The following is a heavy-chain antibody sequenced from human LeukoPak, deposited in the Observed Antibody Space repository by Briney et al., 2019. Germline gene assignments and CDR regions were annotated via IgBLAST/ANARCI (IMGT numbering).Heavy chain of an antibody. V-gene: IGHV3-21*01. CDR3: ARVAFYWYFDL. CDR1: GFTFSSYS. Sequence: GGSLRLSCAASGFTFSSYSMNWVRQAPGKVLEWVSSISSSSSYIYYADSVKGRFTISRDNAKNSLYLQMNSLRAEDTAVYYCARVAFYWYFDLWGRGTLVTVSS. CDR2: ISSSSSYI. J-gene: IGHJ2*01. D-gene: IGHD5-12*01.